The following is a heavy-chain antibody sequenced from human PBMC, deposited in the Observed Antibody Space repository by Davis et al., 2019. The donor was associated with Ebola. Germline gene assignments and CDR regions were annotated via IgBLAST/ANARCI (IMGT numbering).Heavy chain of an antibody. V-gene: IGHV4-59*01. CDR3: ARDWRGYSYGPYYYYGMDV. J-gene: IGHJ6*02. CDR1: DGSIKNNY. D-gene: IGHD5-18*01. Sequence: MPSETLSLTCTVSDGSIKNNYFSWIRQPPGKGLEWIGYIYYSGSTNYNPSLKSRVTISVDTSKNQFSLKLSSVTAANTAVYYCARDWRGYSYGPYYYYGMDVWGQGTTVTVSS. CDR2: IYYSGST.